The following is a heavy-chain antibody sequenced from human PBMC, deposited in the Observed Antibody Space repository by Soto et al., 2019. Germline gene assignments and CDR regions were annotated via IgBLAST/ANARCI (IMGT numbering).Heavy chain of an antibody. J-gene: IGHJ4*02. CDR3: AKDEYYYSRSGYYIFDS. V-gene: IGHV3-30*18. CDR1: GFTFSAYG. Sequence: RGGSLRLSCEVSGFTFSAYGMHWVRQAPGKGLEWVAAISHDGTNKNYGDSVKGRFTISRDNSKKTLYLQMNSLRPEDTALYYCAKDEYYYSRSGYYIFDSWGQGTLVTVSS. CDR2: ISHDGTNK. D-gene: IGHD3-22*01.